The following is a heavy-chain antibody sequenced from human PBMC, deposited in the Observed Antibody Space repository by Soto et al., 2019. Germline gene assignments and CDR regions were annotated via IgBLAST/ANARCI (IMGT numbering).Heavy chain of an antibody. CDR3: AREHRGVAAADGY. D-gene: IGHD6-25*01. V-gene: IGHV3-66*01. CDR2: IYSGGST. J-gene: IGHJ4*02. CDR1: GFTVSSNY. Sequence: EVQLVESGGGLVQPGGSLRLSCAASGFTVSSNYMSWVRQAPGKGLEWVSVIYSGGSTYYADSVKGRFTISRDNSKNTLYLQMNSLRAEDTAVYYCAREHRGVAAADGYWGQGTLVTVSS.